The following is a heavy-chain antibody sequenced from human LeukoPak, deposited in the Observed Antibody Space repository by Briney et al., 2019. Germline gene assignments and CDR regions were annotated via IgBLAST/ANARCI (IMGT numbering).Heavy chain of an antibody. CDR3: TRDRQIDAFDV. V-gene: IGHV3-48*01. Sequence: PGGSLRLSCEASGFIIGPYTMHWVRQAPGKGLEWVSYITGSSSTIYYADSVRGRFTISRDNAKNSLYLQMNSLRAEDTAVYFCTRDRQIDAFDVWGQGTMVTVSS. CDR2: ITGSSSTI. CDR1: GFIIGPYT. J-gene: IGHJ3*01.